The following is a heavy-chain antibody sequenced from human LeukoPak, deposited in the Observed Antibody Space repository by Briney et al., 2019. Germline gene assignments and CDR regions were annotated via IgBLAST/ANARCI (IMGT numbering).Heavy chain of an antibody. CDR1: GGTFSSYA. D-gene: IGHD3-22*01. J-gene: IGHJ4*02. CDR2: FIPIFVTA. V-gene: IGHV1-69*13. CDR3: ARDLPALGTYYYDSSGHTHLDY. Sequence: ASVKVSCKASGGTFSSYAISWVRQSPGPWPESMGAFIPIFVTANYAQKFQGRVTITADESTSTAYMELSSLRSEDTAVYYCARDLPALGTYYYDSSGHTHLDYWGQGTLVTVSS.